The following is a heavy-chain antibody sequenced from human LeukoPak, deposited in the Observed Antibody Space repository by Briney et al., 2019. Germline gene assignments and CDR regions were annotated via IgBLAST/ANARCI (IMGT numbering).Heavy chain of an antibody. D-gene: IGHD6-19*01. V-gene: IGHV3-23*01. J-gene: IGHJ4*02. CDR2: VSGSGGNT. CDR1: GFTFSSYA. Sequence: PGGSLRLSCAASGFTFSSYAITWVRQAPGKGLEWVSAVSGSGGNTSYADSVKGRFTISRDNSKNTLYLQMNSLGAEDTAVYYCAKDRSSGWYTTLDYWGQGVLVTVSS. CDR3: AKDRSSGWYTTLDY.